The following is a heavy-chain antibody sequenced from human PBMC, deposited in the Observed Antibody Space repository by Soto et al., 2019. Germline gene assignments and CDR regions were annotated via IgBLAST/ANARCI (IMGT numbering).Heavy chain of an antibody. CDR3: ARLEGLATISYYFDF. D-gene: IGHD3-9*01. Sequence: QLQESGPGLVKPSETLSLTCSVSGDSINRDKYYWGWIRQPTGKGLEWIGSMYYRGNTYYNPSLQTRFTISLGKSKSQFSLRLNSVTAADSAVYFCARLEGLATISYYFDFWGQGAQVTVSS. CDR1: GDSINRDKYY. CDR2: MYYRGNT. V-gene: IGHV4-39*01. J-gene: IGHJ4*02.